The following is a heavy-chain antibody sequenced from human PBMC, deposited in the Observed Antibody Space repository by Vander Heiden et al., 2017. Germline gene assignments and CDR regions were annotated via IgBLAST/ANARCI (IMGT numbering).Heavy chain of an antibody. CDR1: AFTFTGYY. J-gene: IGHJ4*02. D-gene: IGHD6-6*01. CDR2: VNAANGVT. Sequence: QVQLVQSGTEVKEPGASVRVPCKTSAFTFTGYYFHWVRQAPGQGLEWMGWVNAANGVTNYAQKFQGRVTMTRDTAINTAYLDLRSLRSDDTAIYYCARGHRDGSSSHSRNFDYWGQGTLGTVSS. V-gene: IGHV1-2*02. CDR3: ARGHRDGSSSHSRNFDY.